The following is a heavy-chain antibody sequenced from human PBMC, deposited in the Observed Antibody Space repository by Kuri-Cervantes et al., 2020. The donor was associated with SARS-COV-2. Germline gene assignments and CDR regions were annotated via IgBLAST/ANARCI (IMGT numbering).Heavy chain of an antibody. J-gene: IGHJ6*02. Sequence: GGSLRLSCAASGFTFSGYEMNWVRQAPGKGLEWVSVIYSGGSTYYADSVKGRFTIPRDNAKNSLYLQMNSLRAEDTAVYYCARDPYSSSWYRYYYGMDVWGQGTTVTVSS. CDR2: IYSGGST. CDR3: ARDPYSSSWYRYYYGMDV. D-gene: IGHD6-13*01. V-gene: IGHV3-66*01. CDR1: GFTFSGYE.